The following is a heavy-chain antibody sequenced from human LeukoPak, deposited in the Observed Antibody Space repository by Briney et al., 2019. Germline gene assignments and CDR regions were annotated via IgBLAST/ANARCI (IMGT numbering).Heavy chain of an antibody. V-gene: IGHV7-4-1*02. J-gene: IGHJ4*02. CDR2: INTNTGNP. D-gene: IGHD1-26*01. CDR1: GYTFTTYG. Sequence: ASVKVSCKASGYTFTTYGISWVRQAPGQGLEWMGWINTNTGNPTYAQGFTGRFVFSLDTSVSTAYLQISSLKAEDTAVYYCARVAIVGGYYFDYWGQGTLVTVSS. CDR3: ARVAIVGGYYFDY.